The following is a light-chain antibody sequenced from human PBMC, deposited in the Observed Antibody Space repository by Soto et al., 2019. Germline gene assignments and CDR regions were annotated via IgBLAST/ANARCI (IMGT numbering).Light chain of an antibody. Sequence: EVVLTESPCTLSLSPLERASLSFRSSQTVSSNYLAWCQQRPGQAPRLLIYGASTRAAGIPDRFSGSGSGTDFTLTITRLEPEDSAVYFCQQYTGPPTTFGQGTRLEIK. J-gene: IGKJ5*01. CDR2: GAS. CDR1: QTVSSNY. V-gene: IGKV3-20*01. CDR3: QQYTGPPTT.